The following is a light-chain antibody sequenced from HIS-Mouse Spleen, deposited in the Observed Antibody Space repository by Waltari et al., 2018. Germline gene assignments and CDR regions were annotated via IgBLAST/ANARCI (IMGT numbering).Light chain of an antibody. CDR1: SSYVGGYHY. Sequence: QSALTQPRSVSGSPGQSVTIPCTGTSSYVGGYHYVSWYQQPPGKAPKLMIYDVSKRPSGVPDRFSGSKSGNTASLTISGLQAEDEADYYCCSYAGSYTLVFGGGTKLTVL. J-gene: IGLJ3*02. CDR3: CSYAGSYTLV. CDR2: DVS. V-gene: IGLV2-11*01.